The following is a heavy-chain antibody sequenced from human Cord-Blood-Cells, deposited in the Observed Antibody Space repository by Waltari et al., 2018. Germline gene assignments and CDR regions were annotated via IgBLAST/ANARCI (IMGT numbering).Heavy chain of an antibody. CDR1: GCPFADSA. CDR3: AKENTDWYFDL. CDR2: ISWDGGST. V-gene: IGHV3-43D*04. Sequence: EVQLVESGGVVVQPGGYLRLSCAASGCPFADSAMHWVRQALGKGLEWVSLISWDGGSTYYADSVKGRFTISRDNSKNSLYLQMNSLRAEDTALYYCAKENTDWYFDLWGRGTLVTVSS. J-gene: IGHJ2*01.